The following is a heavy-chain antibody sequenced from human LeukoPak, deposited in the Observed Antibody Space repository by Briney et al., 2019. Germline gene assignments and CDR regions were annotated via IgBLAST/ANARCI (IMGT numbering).Heavy chain of an antibody. Sequence: GRSLRLSCAASGFTFSSYAMHWVRQAPGKGLEWVAVISYDGSNKYYADSVKGRFTISRDNSKNTLYLQMNSLRAEDTAVYYCASDIDAFDIWGQGTMVTVSS. J-gene: IGHJ3*02. V-gene: IGHV3-30-3*01. CDR2: ISYDGSNK. CDR3: ASDIDAFDI. CDR1: GFTFSSYA.